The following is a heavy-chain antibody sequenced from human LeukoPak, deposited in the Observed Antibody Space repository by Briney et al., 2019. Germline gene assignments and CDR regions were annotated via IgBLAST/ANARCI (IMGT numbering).Heavy chain of an antibody. D-gene: IGHD3-9*01. V-gene: IGHV1-58*02. CDR1: GFTFRSSA. CDR2: IVVGRGKT. Sequence: SVEVSCKASGFTFRSSAIQWVRQARGQRPEWIGWIVVGRGKTNYARKFQERVTITRDMSTSTAHMELSSLRSEDTAVYYCAAELDDDIMTGYSQPWGQGTLVTVSS. CDR3: AAELDDDIMTGYSQP. J-gene: IGHJ5*02.